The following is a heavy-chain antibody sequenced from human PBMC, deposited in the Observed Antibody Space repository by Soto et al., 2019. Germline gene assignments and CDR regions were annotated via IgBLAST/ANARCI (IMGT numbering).Heavy chain of an antibody. CDR1: GDSVSNDNYY. D-gene: IGHD3-16*01. V-gene: IGHV4-61*01. CDR3: ARSQRGRTAFTFDY. CDR2: IYYSGTT. J-gene: IGHJ4*02. Sequence: PSETLSLTCAVSGDSVSNDNYYWSWIRQPPGKGLEWIGYIYYSGTTNYNSYLKSRLSLSVDMSKNQFSLKLASVTAADTAVYFCARSQRGRTAFTFDYWGQGGLVTVSS.